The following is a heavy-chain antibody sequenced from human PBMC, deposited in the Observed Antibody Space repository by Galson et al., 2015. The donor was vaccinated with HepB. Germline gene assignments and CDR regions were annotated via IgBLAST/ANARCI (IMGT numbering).Heavy chain of an antibody. CDR3: ARLFYIPNMGRGVTGGPDY. CDR2: IDPSDFFA. J-gene: IGHJ4*02. Sequence: QSGAGVKKPGEPLRISCKTSGYSFTNYWISWVRQMPGKGLEWMGKIDPSDFFAKYSPSFQGHVTFSADKSISTAYLQWSSLKASDTAMYYCARLFYIPNMGRGVTGGPDYWGQGTLVTVSS. CDR1: GYSFTNYW. D-gene: IGHD3-10*01. V-gene: IGHV5-10-1*01.